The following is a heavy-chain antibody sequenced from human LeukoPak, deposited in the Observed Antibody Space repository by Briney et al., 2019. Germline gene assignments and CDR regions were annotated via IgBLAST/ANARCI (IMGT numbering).Heavy chain of an antibody. CDR2: INPNSGGT. Sequence: WASVKVSCKASGYTFTGYYMHWVRQAPGQGLEWMGRINPNSGGTNYAQKFQGRVTMTRDTSISTAYMELSRLRSDDTAVYYCARGDDILTGHLYYFDYWGQGTLVTVSS. D-gene: IGHD3-9*01. CDR1: GYTFTGYY. V-gene: IGHV1-2*06. CDR3: ARGDDILTGHLYYFDY. J-gene: IGHJ4*02.